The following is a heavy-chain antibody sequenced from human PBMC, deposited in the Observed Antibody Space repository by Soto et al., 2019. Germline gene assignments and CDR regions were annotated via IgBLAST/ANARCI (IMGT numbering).Heavy chain of an antibody. V-gene: IGHV3-23*01. J-gene: IGHJ4*02. CDR3: VREISVAGGHFDY. CDR1: GFTFSSCA. CDR2: ISSSGGST. Sequence: LRLSCAASGFTFSSCAMGWVRQAPGKGLEWVSDISSSGGSTYYADSVRGRFTISRDNSKNSLYLQMNSLRDEDTAVYYCVREISVAGGHFDYWGQGTLVTVS. D-gene: IGHD6-19*01.